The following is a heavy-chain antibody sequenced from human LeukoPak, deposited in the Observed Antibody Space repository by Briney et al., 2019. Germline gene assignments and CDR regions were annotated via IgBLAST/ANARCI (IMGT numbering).Heavy chain of an antibody. Sequence: GRSLRLSCAASGFTLSSYGMHWVRQAPGKGLEWVAVISYDGSNKYYADSVKGRFTISRDNSKNTLYLQMNSLRAEDTAVHYCAKEWELHPFDYWGQGTLVTVSS. V-gene: IGHV3-30*18. D-gene: IGHD1-26*01. J-gene: IGHJ4*02. CDR1: GFTLSSYG. CDR2: ISYDGSNK. CDR3: AKEWELHPFDY.